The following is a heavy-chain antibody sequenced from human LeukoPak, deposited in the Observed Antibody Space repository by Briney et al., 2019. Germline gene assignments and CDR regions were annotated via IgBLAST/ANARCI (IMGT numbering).Heavy chain of an antibody. Sequence: SETLSLTCTVSGGSINYYYWMWIRQPPGKGLEWIGYIYYSGSTNYSPSLRSRVSMSVETSKNQFSLKLSAVTAADTAVYYCARQSHLDSGGYQDAFDIWGQGTMVTVSS. J-gene: IGHJ3*02. V-gene: IGHV4-59*01. CDR3: ARQSHLDSGGYQDAFDI. CDR2: IYYSGST. D-gene: IGHD3-22*01. CDR1: GGSINYYY.